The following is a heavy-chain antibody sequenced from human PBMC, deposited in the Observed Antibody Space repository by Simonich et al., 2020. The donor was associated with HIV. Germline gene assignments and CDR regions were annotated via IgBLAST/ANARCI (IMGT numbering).Heavy chain of an antibody. Sequence: EVQLVESGGGLVKPGGSLRLSCAASGFTFSSYSMNWVRQAQGKGLECVSSISSSSSYIYYADQVKGRFTISRDNAKNSLYLQMNSLRAEDTAVYYCARERAGTMIGLGFQHWGQGTLVTVSS. CDR2: ISSSSSYI. J-gene: IGHJ1*01. CDR3: ARERAGTMIGLGFQH. D-gene: IGHD3-22*01. CDR1: GFTFSSYS. V-gene: IGHV3-21*01.